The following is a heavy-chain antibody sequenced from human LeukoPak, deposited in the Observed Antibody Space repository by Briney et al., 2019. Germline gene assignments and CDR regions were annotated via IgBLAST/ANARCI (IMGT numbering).Heavy chain of an antibody. Sequence: GGSLRLSCAASGFSFRSFWMSWVRQAPGKGLEWVASIKEDGSDKYYVESVKGRFTISRENARNSLYLQMNSLRAEDTAVYYCARELGGNTFDCWGQGTLVTVSS. J-gene: IGHJ4*02. V-gene: IGHV3-7*01. D-gene: IGHD4-23*01. CDR3: ARELGGNTFDC. CDR2: IKEDGSDK. CDR1: GFSFRSFW.